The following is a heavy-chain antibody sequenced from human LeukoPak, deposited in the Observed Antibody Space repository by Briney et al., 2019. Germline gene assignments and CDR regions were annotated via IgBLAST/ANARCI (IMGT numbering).Heavy chain of an antibody. CDR3: AKGTTVTTRGYFDY. Sequence: PGGSLRLSCAASGFTFDDYAMHWVRQAPGKGLEWVSGISWNSGSIGYADSVKGRFTISRDNAKNSLYLQMNSLRAEDMALYYCAKGTTVTTRGYFDYWGQGTLVTVSS. CDR1: GFTFDDYA. D-gene: IGHD4-17*01. V-gene: IGHV3-9*03. CDR2: ISWNSGSI. J-gene: IGHJ4*02.